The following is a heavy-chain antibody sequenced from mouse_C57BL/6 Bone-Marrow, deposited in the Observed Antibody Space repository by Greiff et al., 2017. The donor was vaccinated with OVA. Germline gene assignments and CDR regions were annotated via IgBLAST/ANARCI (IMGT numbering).Heavy chain of an antibody. CDR1: GFTFSDYY. V-gene: IGHV5-12*01. CDR3: ARHSYYSNYYAMDY. D-gene: IGHD2-5*01. J-gene: IGHJ4*01. Sequence: EVKLVESGGGLVQPGGSLKLSCAASGFTFSDYYMYWVRQTPEKRLEWVAYISNGGGSTSYTATVKGRFTISREKAKNTLYQQMSRLKSEDTAMYYCARHSYYSNYYAMDYWGQGTSGTVSS. CDR2: ISNGGGST.